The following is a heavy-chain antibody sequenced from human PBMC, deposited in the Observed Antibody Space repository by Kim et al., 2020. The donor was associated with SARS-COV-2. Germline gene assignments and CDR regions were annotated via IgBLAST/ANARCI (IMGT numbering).Heavy chain of an antibody. CDR1: GYTFTSYG. CDR3: ARDGWGTLVGARAFDY. D-gene: IGHD1-26*01. V-gene: IGHV1-18*01. J-gene: IGHJ4*02. CDR2: ISAYNGNT. Sequence: ASVKVSCKASGYTFTSYGISWVRQAPGQGLEWMGWISAYNGNTNYAQKLQGRVTMTTDTSTSTAYMELRSLRSDDTAMYYCARDGWGTLVGARAFDYWGQGTLVTVSS.